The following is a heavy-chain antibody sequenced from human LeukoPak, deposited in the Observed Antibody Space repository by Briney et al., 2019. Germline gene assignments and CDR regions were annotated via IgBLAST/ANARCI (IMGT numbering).Heavy chain of an antibody. Sequence: PSETLSLTCTVSGGSISSSSYYWGWIRQPPGKGLEWIGSIYYSGSTYYNPSLKSRVTISVDTSKNRFSLKLSSVTAADTAVYYCARHRFYGWYYYYYMDVWGKGTTVTVSS. CDR2: IYYSGST. V-gene: IGHV4-39*01. D-gene: IGHD2/OR15-2a*01. CDR3: ARHRFYGWYYYYYMDV. J-gene: IGHJ6*03. CDR1: GGSISSSSYY.